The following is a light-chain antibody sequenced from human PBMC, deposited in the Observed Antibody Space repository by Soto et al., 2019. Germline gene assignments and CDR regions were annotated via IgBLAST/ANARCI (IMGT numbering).Light chain of an antibody. V-gene: IGLV2-14*02. CDR3: CSYTSSSTPYV. J-gene: IGLJ1*01. CDR1: SSDVGNYKL. CDR2: DGN. Sequence: QSALTQPASVSGSPGQSITISCTGTSSDVGNYKLLSWYDQHPDKGPKIMIYDGNERPSGVSNRLSGSKSGNTTPLTISGLQAEDEADYCYCSYTSSSTPYVFGTGTKLTVL.